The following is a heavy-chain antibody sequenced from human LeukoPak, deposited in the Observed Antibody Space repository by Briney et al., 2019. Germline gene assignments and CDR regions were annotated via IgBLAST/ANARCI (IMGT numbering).Heavy chain of an antibody. Sequence: PGESLRLSCVLSGLTFSDAWMSWVRQAPGKGLEWVALISSDGNDKLHGDSVKGRFTISRDDSKSTLYLQMNSLRAEDTAVYYCTTKVIRGNSGDDYDDWGQGTLVTVSS. CDR1: GLTFSDAW. J-gene: IGHJ4*02. V-gene: IGHV3-30*03. D-gene: IGHD5-12*01. CDR3: TTKVIRGNSGDDYDD. CDR2: ISSDGNDK.